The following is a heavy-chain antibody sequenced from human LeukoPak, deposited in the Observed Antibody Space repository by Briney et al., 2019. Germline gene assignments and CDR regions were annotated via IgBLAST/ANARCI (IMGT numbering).Heavy chain of an antibody. CDR2: IYYSGST. CDR1: GGSISSGSYY. D-gene: IGHD3-3*01. J-gene: IGHJ4*02. CDR3: ARLTIFGVVTDY. V-gene: IGHV4-30-4*08. Sequence: SETLSLTCTVSGGSISSGSYYWSWIRQPPGKGLEWIGYIYYSGSTYYNPSLKSRVTISVDTSKNQFSLKLSSVTAADTAVYYCARLTIFGVVTDYWGQGTLVTVSS.